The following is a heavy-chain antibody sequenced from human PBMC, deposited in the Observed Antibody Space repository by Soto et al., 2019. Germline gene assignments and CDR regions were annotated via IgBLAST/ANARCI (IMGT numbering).Heavy chain of an antibody. V-gene: IGHV1-8*01. J-gene: IGHJ5*02. D-gene: IGHD6-13*01. CDR2: MNPNSGNT. Sequence: ASVKVSCKASGYTFTSYDINWVRQATGQGLEWMGWMNPNSGNTGYAQKFQGRVTMTRNTSISTAYMELSSLRSEDTAVYYCAREDSSSWYSWFDPWGQGTLVTVSS. CDR1: GYTFTSYD. CDR3: AREDSSSWYSWFDP.